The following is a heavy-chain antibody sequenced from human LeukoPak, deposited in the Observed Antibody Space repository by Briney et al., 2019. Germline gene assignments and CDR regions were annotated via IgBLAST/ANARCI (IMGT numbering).Heavy chain of an antibody. CDR2: IIPIFGTA. Sequence: SVKVSCKASGGTFSSYAISWVRQAPGQGLEWMGGIIPIFGTANYAQKFQGRVTITADESTSTAYMELSSLRSEDTAVYYCAREGDQLERRAHYYGMDVWGKGTTVTVSS. CDR3: AREGDQLERRAHYYGMDV. J-gene: IGHJ6*04. V-gene: IGHV1-69*01. D-gene: IGHD1-1*01. CDR1: GGTFSSYA.